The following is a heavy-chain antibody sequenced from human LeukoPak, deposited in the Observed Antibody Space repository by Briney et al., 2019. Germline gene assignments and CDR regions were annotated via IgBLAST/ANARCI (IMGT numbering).Heavy chain of an antibody. CDR3: AKGPTGRARTYYYYGMDV. CDR1: GFTFSSYA. D-gene: IGHD1-14*01. J-gene: IGHJ6*02. V-gene: IGHV3-23*01. Sequence: GGSLRLSCAASGFTFSSYAMSRVRQAPGKGLEWVSAISGSGGSTYYADSVKGRFTISRDNSKNTLYLQMNSLRAEDTAVYYCAKGPTGRARTYYYYGMDVWGQGTTVTVSS. CDR2: ISGSGGST.